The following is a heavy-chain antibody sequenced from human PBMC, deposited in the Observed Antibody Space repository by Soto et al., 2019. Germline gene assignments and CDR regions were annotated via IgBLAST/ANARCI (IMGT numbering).Heavy chain of an antibody. CDR1: GGSISSSSYY. J-gene: IGHJ4*02. CDR3: ARSFTYCSSTSCYVDGFDY. D-gene: IGHD2-2*01. CDR2: IYYSGST. Sequence: PSETLSLTCTVSGGSISSSSYYWGWIRQPPGKGLEWIGSIYYSGSTYYNPSLKSRVTISVDTSKNQFSLKLSSVTAADTAVYYCARSFTYCSSTSCYVDGFDYWGQGTLVTVSS. V-gene: IGHV4-39*01.